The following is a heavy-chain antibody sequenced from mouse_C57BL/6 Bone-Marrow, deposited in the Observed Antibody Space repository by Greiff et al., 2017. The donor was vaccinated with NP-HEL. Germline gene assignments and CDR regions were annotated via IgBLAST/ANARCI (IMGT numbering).Heavy chain of an antibody. J-gene: IGHJ2*01. Sequence: VQLQQSGPELVKPGASVKLSCKASGYTFTSYDINWVKQRPGQGLEWIGWIYPKDGSTKYNEKFKGKATLTVDTSSSTAYMELHSLTSEDSAVYFCARKGALYYGHYFDYWGQGTTLTVSS. V-gene: IGHV1-85*01. CDR1: GYTFTSYD. CDR2: IYPKDGST. CDR3: ARKGALYYGHYFDY. D-gene: IGHD1-1*01.